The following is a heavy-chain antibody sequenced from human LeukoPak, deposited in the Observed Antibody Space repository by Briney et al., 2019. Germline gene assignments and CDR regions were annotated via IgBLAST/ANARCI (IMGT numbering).Heavy chain of an antibody. D-gene: IGHD6-19*01. J-gene: IGHJ5*02. CDR1: GYTFTSYD. CDR3: ARVATVAGRKSVNNWFDP. Sequence: ASVKVSCKASGYTFTSYDINWVRQATGQGLEWMGWMNPNSGNTGYAQKFQGRVTITRNTSISTAYMELSSLRSEDTAVYYCARVATVAGRKSVNNWFDPWGQGTLVTVSS. V-gene: IGHV1-8*01. CDR2: MNPNSGNT.